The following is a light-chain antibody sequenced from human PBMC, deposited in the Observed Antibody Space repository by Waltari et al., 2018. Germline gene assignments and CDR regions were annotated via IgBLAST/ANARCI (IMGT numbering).Light chain of an antibody. Sequence: DIQMTQSPSSLSASIGARVTITGRARQGISDHLAWFQLKPGKAPKSLIFAASTLQSGVPSRFRGSGSGTDFTLIITGLQPEDFATYSCQQYDAYPLTFGGGTRVE. CDR3: QQYDAYPLT. CDR1: QGISDH. J-gene: IGKJ4*01. CDR2: AAS. V-gene: IGKV1-16*01.